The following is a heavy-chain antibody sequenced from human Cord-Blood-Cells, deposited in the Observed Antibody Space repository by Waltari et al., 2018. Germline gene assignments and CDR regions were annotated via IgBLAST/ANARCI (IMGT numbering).Heavy chain of an antibody. V-gene: IGHV3-53*02. Sequence: EVQLVGTGVGLIQPGGSLRVSCEGCVFTVCSTYLGGVPQAPGKGLEWVSVIYSGGSTYYADSVKGRFTISRDNSKNTLYLQMNSLRAEDTAVYYCARDRDDFWSGYDYWGQGTLVTVSS. J-gene: IGHJ4*02. CDR2: IYSGGST. CDR1: VFTVCSTY. D-gene: IGHD3-3*01. CDR3: ARDRDDFWSGYDY.